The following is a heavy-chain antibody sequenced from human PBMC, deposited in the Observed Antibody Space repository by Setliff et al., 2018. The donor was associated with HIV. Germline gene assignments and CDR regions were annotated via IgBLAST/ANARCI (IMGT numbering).Heavy chain of an antibody. Sequence: GSLRLSCTGSGFTFSDYNMNWVRQTPGKGLEWISYISGTTNTIYYADSVKGRFTISRDNSKNSLYLQMSSLRDEDTAVYYCASARSFGELFSLGYWGQGTLVTVSS. CDR2: ISGTTNTI. CDR1: GFTFSDYN. CDR3: ASARSFGELFSLGY. D-gene: IGHD3-10*01. V-gene: IGHV3-48*02. J-gene: IGHJ4*02.